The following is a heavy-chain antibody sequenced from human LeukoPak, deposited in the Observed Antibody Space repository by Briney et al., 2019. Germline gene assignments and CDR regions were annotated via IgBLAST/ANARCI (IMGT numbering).Heavy chain of an antibody. Sequence: ASVKVSCKASGYTFTSYGISWVRQAPGQGLEWMGWISAYNGNTNYAQKLQGRVTMTTDTSTSTAYMELRSLRSDDTAVYYCARGSTVRYYYDSSGYYRGPVDYWGQGTLVTVSS. CDR2: ISAYNGNT. CDR3: ARGSTVRYYYDSSGYYRGPVDY. V-gene: IGHV1-18*01. J-gene: IGHJ4*02. CDR1: GYTFTSYG. D-gene: IGHD3-22*01.